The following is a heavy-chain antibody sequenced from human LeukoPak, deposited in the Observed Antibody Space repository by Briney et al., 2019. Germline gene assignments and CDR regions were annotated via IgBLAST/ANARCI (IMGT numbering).Heavy chain of an antibody. J-gene: IGHJ2*01. Sequence: QPGGSLRLSCAASGFTFSSYGMGWVRQAPGKGLEWVAFIRYDGSNKYYADSVKGRFTISRDNSKNTLYLQMNSLRPEDTAVYYCAKEPSSSPLWGRGTLVTVSS. CDR2: IRYDGSNK. CDR1: GFTFSSYG. V-gene: IGHV3-30*02. CDR3: AKEPSSSPL.